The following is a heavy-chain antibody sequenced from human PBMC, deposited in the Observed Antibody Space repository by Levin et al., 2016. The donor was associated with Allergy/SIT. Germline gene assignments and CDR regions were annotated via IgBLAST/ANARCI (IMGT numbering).Heavy chain of an antibody. D-gene: IGHD4-17*01. Sequence: SETLSLTCAVYGGSFSGYYWSWIRQPPGKGLEWIGEINHSGSTNYNPSLKSRVTISVDTSKNQFSLKLSSVTAADTAVYYCARDSPYGDPLDYWGQGTLVTVSS. CDR1: GGSFSGYY. CDR3: ARDSPYGDPLDY. J-gene: IGHJ4*02. V-gene: IGHV4-34*01. CDR2: INHSGST.